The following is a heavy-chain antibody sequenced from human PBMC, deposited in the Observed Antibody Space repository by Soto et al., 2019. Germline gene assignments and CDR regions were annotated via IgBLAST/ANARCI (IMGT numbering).Heavy chain of an antibody. Sequence: ASVKVSCKASGYTFTDYFMHWVRQAPGEGLEWMGWINPNSGATKYAPKFQGRVTMTRDTSNRTAYLELSRLTSDDTAIYYCARGGGTTLAPLPWGQGTPVTVSS. CDR2: INPNSGAT. J-gene: IGHJ5*02. CDR1: GYTFTDYF. V-gene: IGHV1-2*02. CDR3: ARGGGTTLAPLP. D-gene: IGHD3-16*01.